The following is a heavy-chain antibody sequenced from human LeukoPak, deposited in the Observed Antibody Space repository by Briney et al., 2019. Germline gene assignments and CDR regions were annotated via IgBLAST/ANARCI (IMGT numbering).Heavy chain of an antibody. CDR3: ARHLSSDSSGRSFDY. D-gene: IGHD3-22*01. J-gene: IGHJ4*02. Sequence: PSETLSLTCTVSGGSISSSSYYWGWIRQPPGKGLEWIGSIYYSGSTYYNPSLKSRVTISVDTSKNQFSLKLSSVTAADTAVYYCARHLSSDSSGRSFDYWGQGTLVTVSS. V-gene: IGHV4-39*01. CDR1: GGSISSSSYY. CDR2: IYYSGST.